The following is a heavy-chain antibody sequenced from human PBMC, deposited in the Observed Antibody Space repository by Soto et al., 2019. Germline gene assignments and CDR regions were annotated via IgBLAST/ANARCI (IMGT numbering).Heavy chain of an antibody. CDR1: GFTFSTYW. D-gene: IGHD6-19*01. J-gene: IGHJ4*02. V-gene: IGHV3-7*04. Sequence: GGSLRLSCAASGFTFSTYWMSWVRQSPGKGLEWVANIKADGSGKYYVDSVKGRFTISRDNAQNSLYLQMNSLRAGDTAVYYCARARGYASGGDYFDYWGQGTLVTVSS. CDR3: ARARGYASGGDYFDY. CDR2: IKADGSGK.